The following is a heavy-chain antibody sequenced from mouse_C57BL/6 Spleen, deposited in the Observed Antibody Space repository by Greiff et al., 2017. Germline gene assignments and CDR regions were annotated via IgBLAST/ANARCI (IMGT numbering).Heavy chain of an antibody. J-gene: IGHJ2*01. V-gene: IGHV2-2*01. CDR3: ARQGVVATYCFDY. CDR1: GFALTSSG. Sequence: VLLVESGPGLVQPSQSLSITCTVSGFALTSSGVHWVRQSPGKGLEWLGVIWRGGSTDYNAAFISRLSISKDNSKSQVFFKMNSLQADDTAIYYCARQGVVATYCFDYWGQGTTLTVSS. CDR2: IWRGGST. D-gene: IGHD1-1*01.